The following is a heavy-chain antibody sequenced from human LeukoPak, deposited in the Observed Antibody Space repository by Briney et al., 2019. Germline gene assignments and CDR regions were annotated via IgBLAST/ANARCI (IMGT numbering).Heavy chain of an antibody. D-gene: IGHD4-17*01. CDR3: ARHHMTSVTTAPFYYIDV. CDR1: GYSFTNYW. J-gene: IGHJ6*03. Sequence: GESLKISCKVSGYSFTNYWIGWVRQMPAKGLEWMGIIYPGDSDTRYNPSFQGQVTISADKSISTAYLQWSSLKASDTAIYYCARHHMTSVTTAPFYYIDVWGTGATVTVSS. V-gene: IGHV5-51*01. CDR2: IYPGDSDT.